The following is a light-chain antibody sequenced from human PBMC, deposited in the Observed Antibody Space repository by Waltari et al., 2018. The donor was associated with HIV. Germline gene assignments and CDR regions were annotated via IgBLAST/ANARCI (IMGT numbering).Light chain of an antibody. CDR1: SPNIGINT. V-gene: IGLV1-44*01. CDR2: SSN. Sequence: QSVLTQPPSASGTPGQGGTISCSGSSPNIGINTVNWYQHLPGTAPKLLIYSSNQRSSGVPARFSGSKSGTSASLAISGLQSEDEADYYCAAWDDRLNGWVFGGGTKPTVL. J-gene: IGLJ3*02. CDR3: AAWDDRLNGWV.